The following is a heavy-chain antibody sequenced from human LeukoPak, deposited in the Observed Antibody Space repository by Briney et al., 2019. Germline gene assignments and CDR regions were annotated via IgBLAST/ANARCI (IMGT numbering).Heavy chain of an antibody. CDR1: GYTFTSYD. Sequence: ASVKVSCKASGYTFTSYDINWVRQAPGQGLEWMGWINPNSGGTNYAQKFQGRVTMTTDTSTSTAYMELRGLRSDDTAVYYCARRSTLYSSGRFYFDYWGQGTLVTVSS. J-gene: IGHJ4*02. V-gene: IGHV1-18*01. CDR3: ARRSTLYSSGRFYFDY. CDR2: INPNSGGT. D-gene: IGHD6-19*01.